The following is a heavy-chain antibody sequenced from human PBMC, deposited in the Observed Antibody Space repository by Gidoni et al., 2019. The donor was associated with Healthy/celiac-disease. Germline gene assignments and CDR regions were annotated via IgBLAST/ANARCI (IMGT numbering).Heavy chain of an antibody. V-gene: IGHV4-30-4*01. CDR1: GGSIRSGDYY. Sequence: QVQLQESGPGLVKPSQTLSLTCTVSGGSIRSGDYYWSWIRQPPGKGLEWIGYIYYSGSTYYNPSLKSRVTISVDTSKNQFSLKLSSVTAADTAVYYCARDRGSSWLYNWFDPWGQGTLVTVSS. CDR2: IYYSGST. CDR3: ARDRGSSWLYNWFDP. D-gene: IGHD6-13*01. J-gene: IGHJ5*02.